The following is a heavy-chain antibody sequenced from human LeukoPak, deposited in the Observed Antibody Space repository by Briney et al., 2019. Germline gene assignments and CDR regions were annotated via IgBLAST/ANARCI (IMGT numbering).Heavy chain of an antibody. CDR3: ARGVYCSGGSCYALLDY. CDR2: IYLSGST. CDR1: GGSISSSNW. V-gene: IGHV4-4*02. D-gene: IGHD2-15*01. J-gene: IGHJ4*02. Sequence: SETLSLTCAVSGGSISSSNWWSWVRQPPGKGLEWIGEIYLSGSTNYNPSLKSRVTISVDKSKNQFSLKLSSVTAADTAVYYCARGVYCSGGSCYALLDYWGQGTLVTVSS.